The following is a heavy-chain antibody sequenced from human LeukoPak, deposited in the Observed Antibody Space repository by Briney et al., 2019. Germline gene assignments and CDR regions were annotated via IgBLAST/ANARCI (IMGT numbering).Heavy chain of an antibody. D-gene: IGHD4-17*01. J-gene: IGHJ5*02. CDR2: ISSSGSTI. Sequence: PGGSLRLSCAASGFTFSDYYMNWIRQAPGKGLEWVSYISSSGSTIYYADSVKGRFTISRDNAKNSLYLQMNSLRAEDTAVYYCARGHYGDYVRWFDPWGQGTLVTVSS. CDR1: GFTFSDYY. V-gene: IGHV3-11*01. CDR3: ARGHYGDYVRWFDP.